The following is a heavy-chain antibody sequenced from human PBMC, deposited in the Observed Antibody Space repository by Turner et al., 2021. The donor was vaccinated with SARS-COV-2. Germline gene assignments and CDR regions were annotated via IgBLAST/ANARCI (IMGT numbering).Heavy chain of an antibody. CDR3: AKLEWLSPDAFDI. CDR1: GFTFSSYG. J-gene: IGHJ3*02. V-gene: IGHV3-30*18. D-gene: IGHD3-3*01. Sequence: QVQLVGSGGGVVQPGRSLRLSCAASGFTFSSYGMHWVRQAPGKGLEWVAVISYDGSNKYYADSVKGRFTISRDNSKNTLYLQMNSLRAEDTAVYYCAKLEWLSPDAFDIWGQGTMVTVSS. CDR2: ISYDGSNK.